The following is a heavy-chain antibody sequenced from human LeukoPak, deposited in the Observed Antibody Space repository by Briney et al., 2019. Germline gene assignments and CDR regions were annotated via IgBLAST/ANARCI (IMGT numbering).Heavy chain of an antibody. CDR2: IYYSGST. CDR1: GYSISSGYY. CDR3: AREGTDQYYYYYMDV. J-gene: IGHJ6*03. D-gene: IGHD3-10*01. Sequence: PSETLSLNCNVSGYSISSGYYWGWIRQPPGKGLEWIGYIYYSGSTNYNPSLKSRVTISLDTSKNQFPLKLSSVTAADTAVYYCAREGTDQYYYYYMDVWGKGTTVTVSS. V-gene: IGHV4-61*01.